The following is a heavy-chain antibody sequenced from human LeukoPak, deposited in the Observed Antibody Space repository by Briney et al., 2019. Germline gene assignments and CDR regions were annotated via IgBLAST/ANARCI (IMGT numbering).Heavy chain of an antibody. Sequence: GGSLRLSCAASGFDFKTLGMSWARQAPGKGLEWVSAIGGSGNTIYYADSVRGRFSISRDNSKNTMYLQMNSLRVEDTAAYYCAKDAHDCGSTSCYAITGWYFDLWGRGTLVMVSS. CDR1: GFDFKTLG. J-gene: IGHJ2*01. CDR2: IGGSGNTI. V-gene: IGHV3-23*01. CDR3: AKDAHDCGSTSCYAITGWYFDL. D-gene: IGHD2-2*01.